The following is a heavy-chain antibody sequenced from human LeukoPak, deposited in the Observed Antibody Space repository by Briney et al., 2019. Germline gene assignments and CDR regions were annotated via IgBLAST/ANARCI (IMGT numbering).Heavy chain of an antibody. CDR2: IYTSGST. CDR1: GGSISSGSYY. D-gene: IGHD3-22*01. V-gene: IGHV4-61*02. Sequence: PSETLSLTCTVSGGSISSGSYYWSWIRQPAGKGLEWIGRIYTSGSTNYNPSLKSRVTISVDTSKNQFSLKLSSVTAADTAVYYCARGDPYYDSSGYYYVDWGQGTLVTVSS. CDR3: ARGDPYYDSSGYYYVD. J-gene: IGHJ4*02.